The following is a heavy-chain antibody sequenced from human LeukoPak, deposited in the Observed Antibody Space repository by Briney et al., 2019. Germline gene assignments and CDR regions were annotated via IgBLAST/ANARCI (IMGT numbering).Heavy chain of an antibody. CDR1: GFTFSSYS. Sequence: GGSLRLSCAASGFTFSSYSMNWVRQAPGKGLEWVSYISSSSSTIYYADSVKGRFTISRDNAKNSLYLQMNSLRAEDTAVYYCARATPIWDFDYWGQGTPVTVSS. J-gene: IGHJ4*02. V-gene: IGHV3-48*04. CDR2: ISSSSSTI. D-gene: IGHD3-9*01. CDR3: ARATPIWDFDY.